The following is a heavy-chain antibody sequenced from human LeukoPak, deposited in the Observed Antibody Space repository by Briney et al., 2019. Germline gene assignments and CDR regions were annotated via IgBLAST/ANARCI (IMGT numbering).Heavy chain of an antibody. D-gene: IGHD5-24*01. CDR2: IYSGGST. J-gene: IGHJ4*02. V-gene: IGHV3-53*01. CDR3: AIDGYNYSFVY. CDR1: GVIASSTY. Sequence: PGGSLRLSCVAPGVIASSTYMSWVRQAPGKGLEWVSVIYSGGSTYYADSVKGRFTISRDNSKNTLYLQMNSLRAEDTAVYYCAIDGYNYSFVYWRQGTLVTVSS.